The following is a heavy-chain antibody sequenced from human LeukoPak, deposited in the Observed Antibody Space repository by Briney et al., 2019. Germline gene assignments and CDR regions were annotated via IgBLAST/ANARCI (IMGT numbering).Heavy chain of an antibody. Sequence: PGGSLRLSCAASGFTFGSYGMHWVRQAPGKGLEWVTFIRSDGSNKYYADSVKGRFTISRDNSKNTLYLQMNTLIADDTAVYYCAKVAFGDILDYWGQGTLVIVSS. CDR3: AKVAFGDILDY. CDR1: GFTFGSYG. J-gene: IGHJ4*02. D-gene: IGHD4-17*01. V-gene: IGHV3-30*02. CDR2: IRSDGSNK.